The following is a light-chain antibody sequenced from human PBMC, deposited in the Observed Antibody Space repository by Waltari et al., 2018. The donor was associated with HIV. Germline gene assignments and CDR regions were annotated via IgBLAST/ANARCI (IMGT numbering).Light chain of an antibody. CDR3: AAWDDSLNGHLL. Sequence: QSVLTQPPSASGTPGQRVTFPCSGTSSNIGSNPVDWNQKLPGTAPRLLIYNNNQRPSGVPDRFSGSKSGTSASLAISGLQSEYEADYYCAAWDDSLNGHLLFGGGTKLTVL. V-gene: IGLV1-44*01. CDR2: NNN. J-gene: IGLJ2*01. CDR1: SSNIGSNP.